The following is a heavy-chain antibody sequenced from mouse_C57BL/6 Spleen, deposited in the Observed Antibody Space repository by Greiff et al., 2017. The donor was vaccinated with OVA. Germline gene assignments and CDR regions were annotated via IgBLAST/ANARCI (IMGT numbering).Heavy chain of an antibody. D-gene: IGHD1-1*01. J-gene: IGHJ4*01. V-gene: IGHV1-53*01. CDR1: GYTFTSYW. Sequence: VQLQQSGTELVKPGASVKLSCKASGYTFTSYWMHWVKQRPGQGLEWIGNINPSNGGTNYNEKFKSKATLTVDKSSSTAYMQLSSLTSEDSAVYYCARAFYYYGSSSYYAMDYWGQGTSVTVSS. CDR3: ARAFYYYGSSSYYAMDY. CDR2: INPSNGGT.